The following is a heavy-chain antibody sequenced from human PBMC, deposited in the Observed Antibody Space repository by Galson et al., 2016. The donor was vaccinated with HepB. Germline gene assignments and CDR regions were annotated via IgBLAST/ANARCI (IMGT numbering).Heavy chain of an antibody. D-gene: IGHD6-19*01. CDR2: IIPIYGPA. V-gene: IGHV1-69*13. Sequence: SVKVSCKASGGTFSHSVFSWVRQAPGQGLEWMGGIIPIYGPANYAQKFQGRVTITADDSTRTPYMELRSLRSDDTAVYYCARADSWLVTDDYYHTMDVWGQGTVVTVSS. CDR1: GGTFSHSV. CDR3: ARADSWLVTDDYYHTMDV. J-gene: IGHJ3*01.